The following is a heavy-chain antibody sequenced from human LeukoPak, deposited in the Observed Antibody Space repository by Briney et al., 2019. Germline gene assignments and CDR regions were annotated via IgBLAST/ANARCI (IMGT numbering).Heavy chain of an antibody. CDR3: ARKGLSPPPGPQPDTRRTAFDS. V-gene: IGHV4-59*12. CDR1: GGSNSAYY. J-gene: IGHJ3*01. D-gene: IGHD1-1*01. CDR2: INYSGRT. Sequence: SETLSLTCSVSGGSNSAYYWSWIRQPPGKGLEWIGYINYSGRTDYNPSLKGRVTISVDTSKNHFSLMLTSVTAADTAVYYCARKGLSPPPGPQPDTRRTAFDSWGQGTMVTVSS.